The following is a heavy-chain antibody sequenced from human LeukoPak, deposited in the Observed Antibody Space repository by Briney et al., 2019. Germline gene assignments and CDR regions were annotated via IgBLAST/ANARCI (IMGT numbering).Heavy chain of an antibody. CDR3: ARSPAAISVPYYYYMDV. CDR2: IIPIFGTA. J-gene: IGHJ6*03. CDR1: GGTFSSYA. D-gene: IGHD2-2*02. V-gene: IGHV1-69*13. Sequence: SVKASCKASGGTFSSYAISWVRQAPGQGLEWMGGIIPIFGTANYAQKFQGRVTITADESTSTAYMELSSLRSEDTAVYYCARSPAAISVPYYYYMDVWGKGTTVTVSS.